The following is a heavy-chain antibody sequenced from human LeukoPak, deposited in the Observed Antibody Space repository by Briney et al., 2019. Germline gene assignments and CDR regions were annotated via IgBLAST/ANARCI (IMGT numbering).Heavy chain of an antibody. V-gene: IGHV1-58*02. Sequence: GTSVKVSCKASGFTLTSSPMQWVRQARGQHLEWIGWIVVGSGNTNYAQTFQERVTITRDMSTTTAHMELSSLRSEDTAVYYCAAGSGWYSPDYWGQGTLASVCS. CDR1: GFTLTSSP. D-gene: IGHD6-19*01. CDR3: AAGSGWYSPDY. J-gene: IGHJ4*02. CDR2: IVVGSGNT.